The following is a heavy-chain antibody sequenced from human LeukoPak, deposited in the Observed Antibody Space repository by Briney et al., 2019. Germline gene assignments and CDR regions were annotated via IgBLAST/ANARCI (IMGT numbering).Heavy chain of an antibody. CDR3: AREITYYYDGSGYSDV. D-gene: IGHD3-22*01. V-gene: IGHV3-7*03. CDR1: GFTFSSYW. CDR2: IKQEGNEE. Sequence: GGSLRLSCAASGFTFSSYWMSWVRQAPGKGLEWVANIKQEGNEEYYVDSVKGRFTISRDNAKNSLYLQMNSLRAEDTAVYYCAREITYYYDGSGYSDVWGPGTTVTVSS. J-gene: IGHJ6*02.